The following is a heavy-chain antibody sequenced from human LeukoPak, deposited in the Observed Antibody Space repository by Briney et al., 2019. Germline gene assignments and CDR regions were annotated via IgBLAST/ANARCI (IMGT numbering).Heavy chain of an antibody. CDR1: GFTFSSYS. J-gene: IGHJ4*02. Sequence: GGSLRLSCAASGFTFSSYSMNWVRQAPGKGLEWVSYISSSSSTIYYADSVKGRFTISRDNAKNSLYLQMNSLRAEDTAVYYCASPYGGSYSYWGQGTLVTVSS. V-gene: IGHV3-48*04. CDR3: ASPYGGSYSY. D-gene: IGHD1-26*01. CDR2: ISSSSSTI.